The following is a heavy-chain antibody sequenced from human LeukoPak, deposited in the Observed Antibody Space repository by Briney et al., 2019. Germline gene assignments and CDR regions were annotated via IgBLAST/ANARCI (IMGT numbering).Heavy chain of an antibody. CDR1: GYSFTTYW. CDR3: ARLPYCSTTGCYPEGWFDP. D-gene: IGHD2-2*01. J-gene: IGHJ5*02. V-gene: IGHV5-10-1*01. CDR2: IDPSDSFT. Sequence: GESLKISCQGYGYSFTTYWIIWVRQLPGKGLERMARIDPSDSFTNYSPSFQGHVTVSVDKSISTAYLQWTSLKASDTAMYYCARLPYCSTTGCYPEGWFDPWGQGTLVTVSS.